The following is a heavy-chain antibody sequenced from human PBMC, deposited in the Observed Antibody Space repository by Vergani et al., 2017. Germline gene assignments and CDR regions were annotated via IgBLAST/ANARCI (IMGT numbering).Heavy chain of an antibody. V-gene: IGHV5-51*07. D-gene: IGHD6-13*01. CDR3: ARGIAALSFDY. Sequence: EVQLVQSGAEVKKPGESLKISCKGSGYSFTSYWIGWVHQMPGKGLEWMGVIYPGDSDTRYSPSFQGQVTISADKSISTAYLQWSGLKARDTAMCYGARGIAALSFDYWGQGNLVTDSS. CDR1: GYSFTSYW. J-gene: IGHJ4*02. CDR2: IYPGDSDT.